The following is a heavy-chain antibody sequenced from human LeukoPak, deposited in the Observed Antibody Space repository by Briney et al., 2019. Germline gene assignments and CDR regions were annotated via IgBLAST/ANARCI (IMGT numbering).Heavy chain of an antibody. Sequence: GESLEISCKGSGYSFTNHWIGWVRQMPGKGLEWMGIIYPGDSDTRYSPPFQGQVTISVDKSITTAYLQWNSLRAEDTAVYYCARDGANQLRFLEWSTPPRGEPGIDYWGQGTLVTVSS. CDR2: IYPGDSDT. D-gene: IGHD3-3*01. CDR3: ARDGANQLRFLEWSTPPRGEPGIDY. J-gene: IGHJ4*02. V-gene: IGHV5-51*01. CDR1: GYSFTNHW.